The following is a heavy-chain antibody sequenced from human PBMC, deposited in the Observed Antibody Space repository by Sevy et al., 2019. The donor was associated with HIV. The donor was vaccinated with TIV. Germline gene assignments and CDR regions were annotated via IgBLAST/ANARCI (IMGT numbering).Heavy chain of an antibody. J-gene: IGHJ4*02. Sequence: GGSLRLSCAASGFTFSSYGMHWVRQAPGKGLEWVAVIWYDGSNKYYADSVKGRFTISRDNSKNTLYLQMNSLRAEDTAVYYCAGIVAAGTFDYWGQGTLVTVSS. V-gene: IGHV3-33*01. CDR2: IWYDGSNK. CDR1: GFTFSSYG. CDR3: AGIVAAGTFDY. D-gene: IGHD6-13*01.